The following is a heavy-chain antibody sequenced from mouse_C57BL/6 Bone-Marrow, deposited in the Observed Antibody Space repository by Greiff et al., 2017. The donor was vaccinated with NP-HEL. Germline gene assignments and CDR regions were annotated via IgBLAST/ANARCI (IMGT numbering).Heavy chain of an antibody. V-gene: IGHV14-4*01. D-gene: IGHD3-2*02. CDR3: TTLEAQATRFDY. CDR1: GFNIKDDY. Sequence: EVKLMESGAELVRPGASVKLSCTASGFNIKDDYMHWVKQRPEQGLEWIGWIDPENGDTEYDSKFQGKATITADTSSNTAYLQLSSLTSEDTAVYYGTTLEAQATRFDYWGQGTTLTVSS. CDR2: IDPENGDT. J-gene: IGHJ2*01.